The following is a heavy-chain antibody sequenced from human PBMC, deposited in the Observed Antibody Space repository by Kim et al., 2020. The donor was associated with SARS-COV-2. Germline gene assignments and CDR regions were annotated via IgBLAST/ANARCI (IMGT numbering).Heavy chain of an antibody. CDR1: GFTFNTYG. V-gene: IGHV3-30*03. CDR3: ARSFSGSYFGYDY. J-gene: IGHJ4*02. D-gene: IGHD1-26*01. CDR2: ISYDGSHK. Sequence: GGSLRLSCAASGFTFNTYGMHWVRQAPGKGLEWVTVISYDGSHKYYVDSVKGRFTISRDNSKNTLYLQMNSLSIEDTAVYYCARSFSGSYFGYDYWGQGSLVTVSS.